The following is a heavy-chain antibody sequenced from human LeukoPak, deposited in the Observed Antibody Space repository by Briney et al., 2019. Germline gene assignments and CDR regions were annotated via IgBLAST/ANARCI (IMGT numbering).Heavy chain of an antibody. J-gene: IGHJ5*02. CDR2: INPSGGST. CDR3: AGDSDFWSMNNWFDP. V-gene: IGHV1-46*01. Sequence: ASVKVSCKASGYTFTSYYMHWVRQAPGQGLKWMGIINPSGGSTSYAQKFQGRVTMTRDTSTSTVYMELSSLRSEDTAVYYCAGDSDFWSMNNWFDPWGQGTLVTVSS. D-gene: IGHD3-3*01. CDR1: GYTFTSYY.